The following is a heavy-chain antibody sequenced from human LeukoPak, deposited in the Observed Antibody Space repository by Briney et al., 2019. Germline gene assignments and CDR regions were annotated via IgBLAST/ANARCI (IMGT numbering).Heavy chain of an antibody. CDR3: ARAIWYGSGTTAFDY. CDR1: GGSISSYY. D-gene: IGHD3-10*01. Sequence: SETLSLTCSVSGGSISSYYWSWIRQPAGKGLEWIGRIYNSGSTNYNTNYNPSLTSRVTMSVDTSKNQFSLKLNSVSAADTAVYFCARAIWYGSGTTAFDYWGQGTLVTVSP. V-gene: IGHV4-4*07. CDR2: IYNSGST. J-gene: IGHJ4*02.